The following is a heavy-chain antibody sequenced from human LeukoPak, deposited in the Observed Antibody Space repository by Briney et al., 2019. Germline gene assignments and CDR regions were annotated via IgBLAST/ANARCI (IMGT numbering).Heavy chain of an antibody. D-gene: IGHD3-22*01. J-gene: IGHJ4*02. CDR3: ARDGTYYYDSSGYYS. V-gene: IGHV1-2*06. CDR2: INPNSGGT. CDR1: GYTFTGYY. Sequence: ASVTVSCKASGYTFTGYYMHWVRQAPGQGLEWMGRINPNSGGTNYAQKFQGRVTMPRDTSISTAYMELSRLRSDDTAVYYCARDGTYYYDSSGYYSWGQGTLVTVSS.